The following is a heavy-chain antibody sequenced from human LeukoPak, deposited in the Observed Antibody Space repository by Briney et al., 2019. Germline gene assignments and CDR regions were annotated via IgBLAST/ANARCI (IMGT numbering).Heavy chain of an antibody. V-gene: IGHV3-74*01. J-gene: IGHJ4*02. CDR1: GLIFSDYW. D-gene: IGHD3-10*01. CDR3: AKDRVLGSGSSDY. Sequence: GGSLRLSCAASGLIFSDYWMHWVRQAPGKGLVWVSRIRGDGGDTSYADSVKGRFTVSRDNAKNTLYLQMNRLRAEDTAVYFCAKDRVLGSGSSDYWGQGTLVTVSS. CDR2: IRGDGGDT.